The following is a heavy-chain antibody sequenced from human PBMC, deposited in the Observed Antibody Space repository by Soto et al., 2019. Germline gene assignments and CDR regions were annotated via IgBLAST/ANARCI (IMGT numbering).Heavy chain of an antibody. CDR2: ISGSGGST. D-gene: IGHD2-15*01. Sequence: EVQLLESGGGLVQPGGSLRLSCAASGFTFSSYAMSWVRQAPGKGLEWVSAISGSGGSTYYADSVKGRFTISRDNSKNTLYLQMNSLRAEDTAVYYCAKRYCSGGSCYSFWFDPWGQGTLVTVSS. CDR1: GFTFSSYA. V-gene: IGHV3-23*01. CDR3: AKRYCSGGSCYSFWFDP. J-gene: IGHJ5*02.